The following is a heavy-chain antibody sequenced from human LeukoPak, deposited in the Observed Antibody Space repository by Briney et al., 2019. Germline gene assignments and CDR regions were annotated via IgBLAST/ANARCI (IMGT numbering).Heavy chain of an antibody. CDR3: AGELTTQTKASCSGGNCLGYFDY. V-gene: IGHV3-7*01. CDR2: IKQDGSEK. D-gene: IGHD2-15*01. Sequence: GGSLRLSCAASGFTFNTYWMTWVRQAPGKGLGWVANIKQDGSEKYYVDPVKGRFTISRDIAKNSLYLQMDSLRAEDTAVYYCAGELTTQTKASCSGGNCLGYFDYCGQGTLVTVSS. CDR1: GFTFNTYW. J-gene: IGHJ4*02.